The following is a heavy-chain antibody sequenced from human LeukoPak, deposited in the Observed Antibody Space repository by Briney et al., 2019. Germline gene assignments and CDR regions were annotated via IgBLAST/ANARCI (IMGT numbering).Heavy chain of an antibody. D-gene: IGHD1-14*01. CDR1: GYRFSNYW. J-gene: IGHJ4*02. CDR2: MYPGDSDA. V-gene: IGHV5-51*01. Sequence: GESLKISCKGSGYRFSNYWIGWVRQMPGRGLECMGIMYPGDSDARYSPSFQGQITMSADKSTDTAYLQWNSLKASDTAIYCCARGEITGTPVYYWGQGTVVTVSS. CDR3: ARGEITGTPVYY.